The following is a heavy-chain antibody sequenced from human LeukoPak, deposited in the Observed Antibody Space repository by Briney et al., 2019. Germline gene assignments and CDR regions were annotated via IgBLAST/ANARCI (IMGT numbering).Heavy chain of an antibody. CDR3: ARDRWARYYYYYYMDV. CDR2: IYYSGST. V-gene: IGHV4-39*07. CDR1: GGSISSSSYY. D-gene: IGHD1-26*01. J-gene: IGHJ6*03. Sequence: SETLSLTCTVSGGSISSSSYYWGWIRQPPGKGLEWIGCIYYSGSTYYNPSFKSRVTISVDTSKNQFSLKLSSVTAADTAVYYCARDRWARYYYYYYMDVWGKGTTVTVSS.